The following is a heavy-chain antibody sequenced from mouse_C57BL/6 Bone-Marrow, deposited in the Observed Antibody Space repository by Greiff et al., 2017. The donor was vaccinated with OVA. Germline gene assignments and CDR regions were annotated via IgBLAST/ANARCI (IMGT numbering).Heavy chain of an antibody. J-gene: IGHJ1*03. CDR1: GYSFTGYY. CDR2: INPSTGGT. Sequence: EVQLQQSGPELVKPGASVKISCKASGYSFTGYYMNWVKQSPEKSLEWIGEINPSTGGTTYNQKFKAKATLTVDKSSSTACMQHKGLTSEDSAVDCCAREGFTTVVATDWSFDVWGTGTTVTVSS. V-gene: IGHV1-42*01. D-gene: IGHD1-1*01. CDR3: AREGFTTVVATDWSFDV.